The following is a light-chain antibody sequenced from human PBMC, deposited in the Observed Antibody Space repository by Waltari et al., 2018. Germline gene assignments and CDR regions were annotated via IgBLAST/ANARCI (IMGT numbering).Light chain of an antibody. J-gene: IGLJ2*01. CDR2: YDD. V-gene: IGLV1-36*01. CDR3: AVWDDSLNGVV. Sequence: QSVLTQPPSVSEAPRQRVTISCSGSRSNIRNNAVSLYQQLPGKAPKLLIYYDDLLPSGVSDRFSGSKSGTSASLAISGLQSDDEADYYCAVWDDSLNGVVFGGGTKLTVL. CDR1: RSNIRNNA.